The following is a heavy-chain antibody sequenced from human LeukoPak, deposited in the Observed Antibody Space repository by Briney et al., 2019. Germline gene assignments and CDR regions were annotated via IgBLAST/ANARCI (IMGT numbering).Heavy chain of an antibody. D-gene: IGHD2-2*01. Sequence: GGSLRLSCAASGFTVSSNYMSWVRQAPGKGLEWVSVIYSGGSTYYADSVKGRFTISRDNSKNTLYLQMNSLRAEDTAVYYCAREYCSSTSCSVDYWGQGALVTVSS. J-gene: IGHJ4*02. V-gene: IGHV3-66*02. CDR1: GFTVSSNY. CDR3: AREYCSSTSCSVDY. CDR2: IYSGGST.